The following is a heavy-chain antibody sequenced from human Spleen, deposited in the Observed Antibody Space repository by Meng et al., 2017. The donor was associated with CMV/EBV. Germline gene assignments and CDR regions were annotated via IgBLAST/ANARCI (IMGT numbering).Heavy chain of an antibody. CDR2: IIPIFGTA. CDR1: GGTFSSYA. Sequence: SVKVSCKASGGTFSSYAISWVRQAPGQGLEWMGGIIPIFGTANYAQKFQGRVTITTDESTSTAYMELSSLRSEDTAVYYCARGEVSGLDTAMAYYYGMDVWGQGTTVTVSS. J-gene: IGHJ6*02. D-gene: IGHD5-18*01. V-gene: IGHV1-69*05. CDR3: ARGEVSGLDTAMAYYYGMDV.